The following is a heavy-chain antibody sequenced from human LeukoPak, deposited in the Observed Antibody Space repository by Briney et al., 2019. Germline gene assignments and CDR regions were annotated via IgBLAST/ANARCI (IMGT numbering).Heavy chain of an antibody. CDR2: ISSSSSYI. V-gene: IGHV3-21*04. D-gene: IGHD2-2*01. CDR1: GFTFSSYS. J-gene: IGHJ4*02. Sequence: GGSLRLSCAASGFTFSSYSMNWVRQAPGKWLEWVSSISSSSSYIYYADSVKGRFTISRDNSKNTLYLQMNSLRAEDTAVYYCAKDRFGCSSTSCYSLDYWGQGTLVTVSS. CDR3: AKDRFGCSSTSCYSLDY.